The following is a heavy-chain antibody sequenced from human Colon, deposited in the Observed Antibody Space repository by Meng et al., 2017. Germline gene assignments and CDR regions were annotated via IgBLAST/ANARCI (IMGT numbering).Heavy chain of an antibody. V-gene: IGHV4-4*02. CDR2: IDHTGNT. CDR1: GGSISSGDW. CDR3: ARVGPGELPNFFDP. J-gene: IGHJ5*02. Sequence: QVQLQESGPGVVKPSGTLSLTCAVSGGSISSGDWWSWVRQPPGKGLEWIAEIDHTGNTNYNPSLKSRVTISVDKSKNQFSLKLSFMTAADTAVYYCARVGPGELPNFFDPWGQGTLVTASS. D-gene: IGHD1-7*01.